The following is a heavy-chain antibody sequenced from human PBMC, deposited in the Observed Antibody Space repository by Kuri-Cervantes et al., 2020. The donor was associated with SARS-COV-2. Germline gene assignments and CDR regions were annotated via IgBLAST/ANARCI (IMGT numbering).Heavy chain of an antibody. CDR3: ARGSSSHRPFDY. V-gene: IGHV4-39*01. Sequence: SETLSLTCTVFGGSISSYYWSWIRQPPGKGLEWIGSIYYSGSTYYNPSLKSRVTISVDTSKNQFSLKLSSVTAADTAVYYCARGSSSHRPFDYWGQGTLVTVSS. CDR2: IYYSGST. D-gene: IGHD6-6*01. CDR1: GGSISSYY. J-gene: IGHJ4*02.